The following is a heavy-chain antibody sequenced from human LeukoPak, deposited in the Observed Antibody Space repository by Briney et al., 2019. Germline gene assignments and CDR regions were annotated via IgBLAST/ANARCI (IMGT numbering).Heavy chain of an antibody. D-gene: IGHD6-13*01. CDR2: IYTSGST. Sequence: SETLSLTCTVSGGSISSYYWSWIRQPAGKGLEWIGRIYTSGSTNYNPSLKSRVTMSVDTSKNQFSLKLSSVTAADTAVYYCARTVAAAGTIDWFDPRGQGTLVTVSS. CDR1: GGSISSYY. CDR3: ARTVAAAGTIDWFDP. V-gene: IGHV4-4*07. J-gene: IGHJ5*02.